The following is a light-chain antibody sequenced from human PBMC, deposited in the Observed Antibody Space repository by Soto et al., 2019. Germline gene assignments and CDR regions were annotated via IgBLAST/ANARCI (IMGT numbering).Light chain of an antibody. V-gene: IGKV1-39*01. CDR3: QQSVSTPRT. J-gene: IGKJ1*01. CDR1: QSISSY. CDR2: AAS. Sequence: DIQMTQSPSSLSASVGDRVTITCRASQSISSYLNWYQQKPGKAPKLLIYAASSLQSGVLSRFSGSGSGTAFTLTISSLQPQDFATYYCQQSVSTPRTCGQGTKVEIK.